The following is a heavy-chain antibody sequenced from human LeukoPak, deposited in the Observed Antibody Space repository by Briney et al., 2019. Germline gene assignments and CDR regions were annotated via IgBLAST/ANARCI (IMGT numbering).Heavy chain of an antibody. V-gene: IGHV1-2*02. Sequence: SVKVSCKASGYTFTGYYMHWVRQAPGQGLEWMGWINPNSGGTNYAQKFQGRVTMTRETYISTAYMELSRLRSDDTAVYYCARESTGGYFDYWGQGTLVTVSS. J-gene: IGHJ4*02. D-gene: IGHD3-10*01. CDR2: INPNSGGT. CDR1: GYTFTGYY. CDR3: ARESTGGYFDY.